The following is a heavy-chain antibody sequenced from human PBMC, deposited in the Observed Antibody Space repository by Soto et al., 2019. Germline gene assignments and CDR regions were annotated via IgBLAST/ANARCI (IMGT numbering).Heavy chain of an antibody. V-gene: IGHV3-9*01. D-gene: IGHD2-2*01. CDR3: AKAFTRYCSSTSCYWGGFDY. CDR1: GFTFDDYA. J-gene: IGHJ4*02. CDR2: ISWNSGSI. Sequence: GGSLRLSCAASGFTFDDYAMHWVRQAPGKGLEWVSGISWNSGSIGYADSVKGRFTISRDNAKNSLYLQMNSLRAEDTALYYCAKAFTRYCSSTSCYWGGFDYWGQGTLVTVSS.